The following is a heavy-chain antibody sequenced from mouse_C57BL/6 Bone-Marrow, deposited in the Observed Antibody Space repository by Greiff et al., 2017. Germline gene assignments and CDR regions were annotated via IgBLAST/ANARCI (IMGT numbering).Heavy chain of an antibody. CDR2: INPNNGGT. CDR3: ARSPYYYGSSYEAMDY. D-gene: IGHD1-1*01. CDR1: GYTFTDYN. V-gene: IGHV1-18*01. Sequence: VQLKQSGPELVKPGASVKIPCKASGYTFTDYNMDWVKQSHGKSLEWIGDINPNNGGTIYNQKFKGKATLTVDKSSSTAYMELRSLTSEDTAVYYCARSPYYYGSSYEAMDYWGQGTSVTVSS. J-gene: IGHJ4*01.